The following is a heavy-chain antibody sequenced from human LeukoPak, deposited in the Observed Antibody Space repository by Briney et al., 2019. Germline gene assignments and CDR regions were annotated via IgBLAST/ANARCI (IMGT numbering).Heavy chain of an antibody. D-gene: IGHD6-13*01. CDR2: IYYSGST. Sequence: PSETLTLTCTVSGGSISSGDYYWNWIRQPPGKGLEWIGYIYYSGSTYYNPSLKSRVTISVDTSKNQFSLKLSSVTAADTAVYYCARGSSSWYVPAGAFDIWGQGTMVTVSS. CDR1: GGSISSGDYY. V-gene: IGHV4-30-4*08. J-gene: IGHJ3*02. CDR3: ARGSSSWYVPAGAFDI.